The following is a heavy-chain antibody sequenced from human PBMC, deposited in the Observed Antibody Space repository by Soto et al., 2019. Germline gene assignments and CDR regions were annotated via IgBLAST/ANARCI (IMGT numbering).Heavy chain of an antibody. CDR1: GGTFSSYA. Sequence: ASVKVSCKASGGTFSSYAISWVRQAPGQGLEWMGGIIPIFGTANYAQKFQGRVTITADESTSTAYMELSSLRYEDTGVYYYARAHINTAVPPATYYYGMDVWGQGTTVTVSS. CDR3: ARAHINTAVPPATYYYGMDV. J-gene: IGHJ6*02. D-gene: IGHD5-18*01. V-gene: IGHV1-69*13. CDR2: IIPIFGTA.